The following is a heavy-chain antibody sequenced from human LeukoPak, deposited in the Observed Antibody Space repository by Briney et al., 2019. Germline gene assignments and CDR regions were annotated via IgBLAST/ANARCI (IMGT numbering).Heavy chain of an antibody. J-gene: IGHJ5*01. D-gene: IGHD3-9*01. CDR3: ARGEGRRYFDWFFS. CDR2: INPNNGGT. CDR1: GYTFTGYY. Sequence: ASVKVSCKASGYTFTGYYMHWVRQAPGQGLEWMGWINPNNGGTDYAQKFQGRVTMTRDTSISTAYMELSRLRSDDTAVYFCARGEGRRYFDWFFSWGQGTLVTVSS. V-gene: IGHV1-2*02.